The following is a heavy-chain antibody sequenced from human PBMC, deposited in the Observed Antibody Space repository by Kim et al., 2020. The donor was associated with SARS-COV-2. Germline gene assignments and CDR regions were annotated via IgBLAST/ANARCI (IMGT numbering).Heavy chain of an antibody. Sequence: SETLSLTCTVSGGSISSSSYYWGWIRQPPGKGLEWIGSIYYSGSTYYNPSLKSRVTISVDTSKNQFSLKLSSVTAADTAVYYCARDMDGWYPFWGQGTLVTVSS. CDR2: IYYSGST. CDR1: GGSISSSSYY. V-gene: IGHV4-39*07. CDR3: ARDMDGWYPF. D-gene: IGHD6-19*01. J-gene: IGHJ4*02.